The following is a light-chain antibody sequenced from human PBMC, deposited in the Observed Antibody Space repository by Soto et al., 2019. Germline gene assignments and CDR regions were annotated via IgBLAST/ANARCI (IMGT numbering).Light chain of an antibody. CDR3: QQFNSYSIT. CDR1: QGISSA. CDR2: DAS. V-gene: IGKV1-13*02. Sequence: ILLTQTPSSLSASVGDRVTITCRASQGISSALAWYQQKPGKAPKLLIYDASSLESGVPSRFSGSGSGTDFTLTISSLQPEDFATYYCQQFNSYSITFGQGTRLEIK. J-gene: IGKJ5*01.